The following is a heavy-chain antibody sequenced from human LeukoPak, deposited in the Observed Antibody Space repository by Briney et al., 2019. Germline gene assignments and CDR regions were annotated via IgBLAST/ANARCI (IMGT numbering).Heavy chain of an antibody. V-gene: IGHV3-53*05. J-gene: IGHJ5*02. CDR3: ARNWFDP. Sequence: GGSLRLSCAASGFTVSRDYMSWGRQAPGRGLELVSVIYSSGSTYYADSVKGRFTNSRDKSKNTVYLQMNSLRFEDTAMYYCARNWFDPWGQGTLVSVSS. CDR1: GFTVSRDY. CDR2: IYSSGST.